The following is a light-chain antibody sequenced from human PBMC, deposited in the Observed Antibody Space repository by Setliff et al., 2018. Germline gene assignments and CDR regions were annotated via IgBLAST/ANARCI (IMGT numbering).Light chain of an antibody. CDR1: SSDIGGYNY. J-gene: IGLJ1*01. CDR2: EVS. CDR3: SSYASSSIPYV. V-gene: IGLV2-14*01. Sequence: QSALTQPAPVSGSPGQSITISCTGTSSDIGGYNYVSWYQQHSGKAPKLMIYEVSNRPSGVSNRFSGSKSGNTASLTISGLQAEDEADYYCSSYASSSIPYVFGSGTKVTVL.